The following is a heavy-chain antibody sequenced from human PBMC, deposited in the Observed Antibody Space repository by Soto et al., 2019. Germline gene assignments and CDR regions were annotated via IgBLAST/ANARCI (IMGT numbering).Heavy chain of an antibody. V-gene: IGHV3-30*18. CDR2: ISYDGSNR. Sequence: GGSLRLSCAASGFTFSRYGMHWLRQAPGKGLEWVAVISYDGSNRYYADSVKGRFTISRANPKNTLYLQMNSLRVEDTAVYDCAKDRGVRGGSLDSWGQGTLVTVSS. CDR3: AKDRGVRGGSLDS. CDR1: GFTFSRYG. J-gene: IGHJ4*02. D-gene: IGHD3-10*01.